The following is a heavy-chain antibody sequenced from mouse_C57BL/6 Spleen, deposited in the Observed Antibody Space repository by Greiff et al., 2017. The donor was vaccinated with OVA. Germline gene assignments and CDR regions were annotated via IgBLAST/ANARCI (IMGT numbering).Heavy chain of an antibody. J-gene: IGHJ3*01. CDR1: GFTFSSYT. CDR2: ISGGGGNT. D-gene: IGHD1-1*01. Sequence: EVQLVESGGGLVKPGGSLKLSCAASGFTFSSYTMSWVRQTPEKRLAWVATISGGGGNTYYPDSVKGRFTISRDNAKNTLYLQMSSLRSEDTALYYYARHDYGSSSAYWGQGTLVTVSA. V-gene: IGHV5-9*01. CDR3: ARHDYGSSSAY.